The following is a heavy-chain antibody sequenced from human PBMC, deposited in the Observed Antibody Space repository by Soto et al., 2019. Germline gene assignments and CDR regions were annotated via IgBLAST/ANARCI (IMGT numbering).Heavy chain of an antibody. J-gene: IGHJ5*02. V-gene: IGHV1-8*01. CDR3: SREYNWSQRFDP. CDR2: MNPNSGKT. Sequence: QVQLVQSGAEVKKPGASVKVSCKASGYTFTSYDINWVRQAPGQGLEWMGWMNPNSGKTGYAQKFQGRVTMTRNTSISTAYVELSSLRSEDTAVYYCSREYNWSQRFDPWGQGTLVTVSS. CDR1: GYTFTSYD. D-gene: IGHD1-20*01.